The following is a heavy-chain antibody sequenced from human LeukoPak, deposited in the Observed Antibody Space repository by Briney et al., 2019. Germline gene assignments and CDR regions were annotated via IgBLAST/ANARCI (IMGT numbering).Heavy chain of an antibody. CDR1: GYTFTSYG. CDR2: MNPNSGNT. CDR3: AREGRDPDGDYYYMDV. J-gene: IGHJ6*03. D-gene: IGHD3-10*01. Sequence: ASVKVSCKASGYTFTSYGISWVRQAPGQGLEWMGWMNPNSGNTGYAQKFQGRVTMTRNTSISTAYMELSSLRSEDTAVYYCAREGRDPDGDYYYMDVWGKGTTVTVSS. V-gene: IGHV1-8*02.